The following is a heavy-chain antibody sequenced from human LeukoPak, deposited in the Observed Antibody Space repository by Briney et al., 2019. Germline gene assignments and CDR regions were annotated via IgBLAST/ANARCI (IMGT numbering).Heavy chain of an antibody. CDR3: ARGYGDYAWFDP. V-gene: IGHV1-3*01. CDR2: INAGNGNT. J-gene: IGHJ5*02. D-gene: IGHD4-17*01. CDR1: GYTFTSYA. Sequence: GASVKVSCKAFGYTFTSYAMHWVRQAPGQRLEWMGWINAGNGNTKYSQKLQGRVTITRNTSASTAYMELSSLRSEDTTVYYCARGYGDYAWFDPWGQGTLVTVSS.